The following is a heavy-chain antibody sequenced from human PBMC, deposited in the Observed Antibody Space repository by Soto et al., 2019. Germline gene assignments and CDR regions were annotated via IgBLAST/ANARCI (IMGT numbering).Heavy chain of an antibody. Sequence: EVQLLESGGVLVQPGGSLRLSCAASEFTFSSYAMSWVRQAPGKGLEWVSTITNSGGSTYYADSVRGRLTISRDNSKNTVYLHMNSLRPEDTAVYYCAKDRGYFDFRGQGTLVTVSS. CDR3: AKDRGYFDF. J-gene: IGHJ4*02. CDR2: ITNSGGST. CDR1: EFTFSSYA. D-gene: IGHD3-10*01. V-gene: IGHV3-23*01.